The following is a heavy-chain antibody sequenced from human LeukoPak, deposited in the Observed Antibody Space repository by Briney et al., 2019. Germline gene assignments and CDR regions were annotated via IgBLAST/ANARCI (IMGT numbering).Heavy chain of an antibody. J-gene: IGHJ6*02. V-gene: IGHV3-21*01. CDR1: GFTFSSYS. Sequence: PGGSLRLSCAASGFTFSSYSMNWVRQAPGKGLEWVSSISSSSSYIYYADSMKGRFTISRDNAKNSLYLQMNSLRAEDTAVYYCAREWLPAASLDVWGQGTTVTVSS. CDR3: AREWLPAASLDV. CDR2: ISSSSSYI. D-gene: IGHD2-2*01.